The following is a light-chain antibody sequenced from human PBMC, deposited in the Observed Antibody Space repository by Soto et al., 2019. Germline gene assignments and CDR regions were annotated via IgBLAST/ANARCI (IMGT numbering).Light chain of an antibody. V-gene: IGKV3-11*01. J-gene: IGKJ4*01. CDR1: QSVSSH. CDR3: QQRTNWLLS. CDR2: DTS. Sequence: EIVLTQSPATLSLSPGERATLSCRASQSVSSHLTWYQQKPGQAPRLLIYDTSNRATGIPARFSGSGSGTDFTLTISSLEPEDFAVYYCQQRTNWLLSFGGVTKVEIK.